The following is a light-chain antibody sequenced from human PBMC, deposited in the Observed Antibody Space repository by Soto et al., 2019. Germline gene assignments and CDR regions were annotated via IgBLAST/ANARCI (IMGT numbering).Light chain of an antibody. CDR2: DVR. CDR3: SSDRSSSTVV. V-gene: IGLV2-14*01. CDR1: SSDVGGYNY. Sequence: QSALTQPASVSGSPGQSITISCTGTSSDVGGYNYISWYQQHPGTAPKFIIYDVRNRPSGVSNRFSGSRSGNAASLTISGLQAEDEDDYYRSSDRSSSTVVFGGGTKVTVL. J-gene: IGLJ2*01.